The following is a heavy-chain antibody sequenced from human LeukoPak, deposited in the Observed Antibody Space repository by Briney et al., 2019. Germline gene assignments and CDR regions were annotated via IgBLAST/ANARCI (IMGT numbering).Heavy chain of an antibody. CDR2: ISGSGGTT. J-gene: IGHJ4*02. Sequence: GGSLRLSCAASGFTFSSYATSWVRQAPGKGLEWVSAISGSGGTTYYADSVKGRFTISRDNSNNTLYLQMNSLRAEDTAVYYCAKGSGSDYVWGSYRSPYYFDYWGQGALVTVSS. D-gene: IGHD3-16*02. CDR3: AKGSGSDYVWGSYRSPYYFDY. CDR1: GFTFSSYA. V-gene: IGHV3-23*01.